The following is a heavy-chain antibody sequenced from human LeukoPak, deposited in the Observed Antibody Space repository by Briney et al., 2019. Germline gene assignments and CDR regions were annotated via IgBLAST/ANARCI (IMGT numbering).Heavy chain of an antibody. CDR2: ISGTGSTT. J-gene: IGHJ4*02. D-gene: IGHD3-22*01. CDR3: ARVRGHYDSSGYFATVNYFDY. V-gene: IGHV3-48*03. Sequence: AGGSLRLSCTASGFTFSTYEMTWVRQAPGKGLEWVSYISGTGSTTYYADSVKGRFTISRDNAKNSLYLQMNSLWAEDTAVYYCARVRGHYDSSGYFATVNYFDYWGQGTLVTVSS. CDR1: GFTFSTYE.